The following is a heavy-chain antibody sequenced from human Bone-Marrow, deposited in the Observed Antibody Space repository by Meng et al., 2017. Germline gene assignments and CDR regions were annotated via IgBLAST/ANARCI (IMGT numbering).Heavy chain of an antibody. J-gene: IGHJ4*02. CDR2: INPKSGDT. D-gene: IGHD6-25*01. V-gene: IGHV1-2*06. CDR3: ARDEDISAAGKLFGDY. CDR1: GYYLPDPY. Sequence: VALCQPEGEVKKPGASVKASCTHSGYYLPDPYIHLVRRAPGPGLEWMGRINPKSGDTHYAQKFQARVTMTGDTSISTAYMELSGLRSDDTAMYYCARDEDISAAGKLFGDYWGQGTLVTVSS.